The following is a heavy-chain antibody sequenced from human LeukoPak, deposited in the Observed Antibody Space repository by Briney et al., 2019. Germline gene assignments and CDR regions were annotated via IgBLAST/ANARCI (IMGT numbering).Heavy chain of an antibody. Sequence: ASVKVSCKASGGTFSSYAISWVRQAPGQGLEWMGGIIPIFGTANYAQKFQGRVSMTEDTSTDTAYMELSSLRSEDTAVYYCATDEKNYDILTGYLDAFDIWGQGTMVTVSS. J-gene: IGHJ3*02. CDR3: ATDEKNYDILTGYLDAFDI. D-gene: IGHD3-9*01. V-gene: IGHV1-69*06. CDR1: GGTFSSYA. CDR2: IIPIFGTA.